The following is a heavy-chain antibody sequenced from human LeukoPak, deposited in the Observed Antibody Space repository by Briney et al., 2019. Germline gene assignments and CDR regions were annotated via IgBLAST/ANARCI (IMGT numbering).Heavy chain of an antibody. Sequence: TGGSLRLSCAASGFTFSSYGMHWVRQAPGKGLEWVAVISYDRSNKYYADSVKGRFTISRDNSKNTLYLQMNSLRAEDTAVYYCAKGGYSSGWTFDYWGQGTLVTVSS. J-gene: IGHJ4*02. CDR1: GFTFSSYG. CDR3: AKGGYSSGWTFDY. V-gene: IGHV3-30*18. CDR2: ISYDRSNK. D-gene: IGHD6-19*01.